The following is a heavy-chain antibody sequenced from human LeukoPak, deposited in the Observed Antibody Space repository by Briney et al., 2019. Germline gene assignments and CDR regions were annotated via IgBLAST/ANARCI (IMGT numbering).Heavy chain of an antibody. D-gene: IGHD1-26*01. CDR1: GFTFSSYA. Sequence: HPGGSLRLSCAASGFTFSSYAMSWVRQAPGKGLEWVSAISGSGGSTYYADSVKGRFTISRDNSKNTLYLQMNSLRAEDTAVYYCAKIFFSRVWELPRVDDYWGQGTLVTVSP. CDR2: ISGSGGST. J-gene: IGHJ4*02. V-gene: IGHV3-23*01. CDR3: AKIFFSRVWELPRVDDY.